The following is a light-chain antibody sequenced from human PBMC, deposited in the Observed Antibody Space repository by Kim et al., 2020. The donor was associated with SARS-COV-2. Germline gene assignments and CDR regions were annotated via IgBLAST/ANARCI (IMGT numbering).Light chain of an antibody. J-gene: IGLJ3*02. CDR3: QAWDSSTWE. CDR1: KLGDKY. CDR2: QDS. Sequence: SYELTQPPSVSVSPGQTASITCSGDKLGDKYACWYQQKPGQSPVLVIYQDSKRPSGIPERFSGSNSGNTATLTISGTQAMDEADYYCQAWDSSTWEVGGG. V-gene: IGLV3-1*01.